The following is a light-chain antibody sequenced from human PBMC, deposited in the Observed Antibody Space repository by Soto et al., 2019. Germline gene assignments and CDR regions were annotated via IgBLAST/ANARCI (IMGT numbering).Light chain of an antibody. J-gene: IGLJ1*01. V-gene: IGLV1-40*01. CDR1: NSNIGAGYD. Sequence: QSVLTQPPSVSGAPGQRVTISCTGSNSNIGAGYDVHWYLQLPGTAPKLLVYTNNNRPSGVPDRFSGSKSGTSASLAITGLQAEDEADYYCQSYDSRLSAYVFGTGTEVTVL. CDR2: TNN. CDR3: QSYDSRLSAYV.